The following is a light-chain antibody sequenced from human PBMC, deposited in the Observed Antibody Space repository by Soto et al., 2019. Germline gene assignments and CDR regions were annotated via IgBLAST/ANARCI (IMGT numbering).Light chain of an antibody. CDR2: RAS. J-gene: IGKJ4*01. CDR3: QQYGSSPLT. V-gene: IGKV3-20*01. Sequence: EIVMTQSPATLSMSPGERATLSCRASQNIISNLAWYQQKPGQTPKVLIYRASSRATGIPDRFSGSGSGTDFTLTISRLEPEDFAVYYCQQYGSSPLTFGGGTKVDIK. CDR1: QNIISN.